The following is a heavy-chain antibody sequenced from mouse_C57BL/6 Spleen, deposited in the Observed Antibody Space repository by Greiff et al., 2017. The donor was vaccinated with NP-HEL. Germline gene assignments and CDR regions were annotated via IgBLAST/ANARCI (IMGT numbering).Heavy chain of an antibody. D-gene: IGHD2-1*01. CDR3: AREREGYGNLYYFDY. CDR1: GFTFSSYA. J-gene: IGHJ2*01. V-gene: IGHV5-4*01. CDR2: ISDGGSYT. Sequence: EVMLVESGGGLVKPGGSLKLSCAASGFTFSSYAMSWVRQTPEKRLEWVATISDGGSYTYYPDNVKGRFTISRDNAKNNLYLQMSHLKSEDTAMYYCAREREGYGNLYYFDYWGQGTTLTVSS.